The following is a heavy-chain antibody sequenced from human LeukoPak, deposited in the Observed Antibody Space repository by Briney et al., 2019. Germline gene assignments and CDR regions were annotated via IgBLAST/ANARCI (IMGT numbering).Heavy chain of an antibody. Sequence: SETLSLTCAVYGGSFSGYYWSWIRQPPGKGLEWIGEINHSGSTNYNPSLKSRVTISVDTSKNQFSLKLSSVTAADTAVYYCARFGDTARPFDYWGQGTLVTVSS. V-gene: IGHV4-34*01. D-gene: IGHD5-18*01. CDR1: GGSFSGYY. CDR3: ARFGDTARPFDY. CDR2: INHSGST. J-gene: IGHJ4*02.